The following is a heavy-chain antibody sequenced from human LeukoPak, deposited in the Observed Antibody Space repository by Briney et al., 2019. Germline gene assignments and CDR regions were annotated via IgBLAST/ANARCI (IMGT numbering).Heavy chain of an antibody. V-gene: IGHV4-59*08. CDR2: IYYSGST. J-gene: IGHJ4*02. Sequence: SETLSLTCTVSGGSISSYYWSWIRQPPGKRLEWIGYIYYSGSTNYNPSLKSRVTISVDTSKNQFSLKLSSVTAADTAVYYCARHWGDGYNRYYFDYWGQGTLVTVSS. CDR3: ARHWGDGYNRYYFDY. CDR1: GGSISSYY. D-gene: IGHD5-24*01.